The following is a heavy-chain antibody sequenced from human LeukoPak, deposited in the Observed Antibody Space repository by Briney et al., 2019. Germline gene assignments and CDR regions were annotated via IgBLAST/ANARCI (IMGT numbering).Heavy chain of an antibody. CDR2: ITSSSSTI. CDR1: GFTFATYT. D-gene: IGHD1-1*01. J-gene: IGHJ4*02. V-gene: IGHV3-48*01. Sequence: GGSLRLSCAASGFTFATYTMNWVRQAPGKGLEWVSYITSSSSTIQYADSVKGRFTISRDNAKNSLYLQMNSLRAEDTAVYYCAREVQLERLGFGKEGSAFDYWGQGTLVTVSS. CDR3: AREVQLERLGFGKEGSAFDY.